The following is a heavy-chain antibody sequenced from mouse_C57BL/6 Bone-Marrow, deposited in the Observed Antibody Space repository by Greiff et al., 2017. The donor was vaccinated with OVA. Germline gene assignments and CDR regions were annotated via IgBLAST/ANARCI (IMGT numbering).Heavy chain of an antibody. D-gene: IGHD2-14*01. CDR2: ISYSGST. V-gene: IGHV3-8*01. CDR1: GYSITSDY. Sequence: EVKVVESGPGLAKPSQTLSLTCSVTGYSITSDYWNWIRKFPGNKLEYMGYISYSGSTYYNPSLKSRISITRDTSKNQYYLQLNSVTTEDTATYYCARGGYRTLYAMDYWGQGTSVTVSS. CDR3: ARGGYRTLYAMDY. J-gene: IGHJ4*01.